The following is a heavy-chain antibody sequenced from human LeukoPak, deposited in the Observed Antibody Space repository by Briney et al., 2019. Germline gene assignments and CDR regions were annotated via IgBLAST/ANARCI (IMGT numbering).Heavy chain of an antibody. CDR1: GGSISSYY. V-gene: IGHV4-59*08. J-gene: IGHJ5*02. CDR3: ARHAIVGATFNWFDP. CDR2: IYYGGST. Sequence: SGTLSLPCPVSGGSISSYYWGWTRRPPGKGLGWIGGIYYGGSTNYNPSLKSRVIISVDMSKNQFSLKLSSVTAADTAVYYCARHAIVGATFNWFDPWGQGALVTVSS. D-gene: IGHD1-26*01.